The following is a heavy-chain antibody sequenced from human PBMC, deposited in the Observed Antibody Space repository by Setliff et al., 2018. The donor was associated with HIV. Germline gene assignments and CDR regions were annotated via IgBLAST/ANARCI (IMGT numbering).Heavy chain of an antibody. CDR1: GYRFTSYA. D-gene: IGHD1-1*01. CDR3: ARGELDLDY. J-gene: IGHJ4*02. CDR2: INTHTGNP. V-gene: IGHV7-4-1*02. Sequence: ASVKVPCKASGYRFTSYAMNWVRQAPGQGLEWMGWINTHTGNPTYAQGFTGRFVFSLDTSVSTAYLQISSLKAEDTAVYYCARGELDLDYWGQGTLVTVSS.